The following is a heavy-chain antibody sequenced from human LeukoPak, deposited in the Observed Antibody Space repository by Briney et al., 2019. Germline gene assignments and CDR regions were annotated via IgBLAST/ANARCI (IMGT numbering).Heavy chain of an antibody. CDR1: GGSISSYY. D-gene: IGHD3-3*01. CDR3: ARGMYYDFWSGSGPNWFDP. J-gene: IGHJ5*02. Sequence: PSETLSLTCTVSGGSISSYYWSWTRQPPGKGLEWIGYIYYSGSTNYNPSLKSRVTISVDTSKNQFSLKLSSVTAADTAVYYCARGMYYDFWSGSGPNWFDPWGQGTLVTVSS. CDR2: IYYSGST. V-gene: IGHV4-59*01.